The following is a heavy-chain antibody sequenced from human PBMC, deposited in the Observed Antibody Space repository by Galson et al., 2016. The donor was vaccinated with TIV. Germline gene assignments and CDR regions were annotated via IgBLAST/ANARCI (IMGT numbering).Heavy chain of an antibody. CDR2: ITDDGSDT. CDR1: EINFSRFW. V-gene: IGHV3-74*01. D-gene: IGHD2-15*01. J-gene: IGHJ6*02. Sequence: SLRLSCAASEINFSRFWMHWVRQVPGKGLMWVSRITDDGSDTVYADSVRGRFTISRDNAMDTLYLQMDSLRAADTGGYYCARERRYYGVDGWGQGSTVTVS. CDR3: ARERRYYGVDG.